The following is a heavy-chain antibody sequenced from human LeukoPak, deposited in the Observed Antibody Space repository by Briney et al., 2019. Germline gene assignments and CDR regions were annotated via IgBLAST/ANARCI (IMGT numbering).Heavy chain of an antibody. D-gene: IGHD3-10*01. CDR3: ARVVWGFGELSVYWFDP. CDR1: GYTFTTHG. V-gene: IGHV1-18*01. CDR2: ISPYNGNT. J-gene: IGHJ5*02. Sequence: ASVKVSCKASGYTFTTHGISWVRQAPGQGLEWMGWISPYNGNTNYAQKFHGRVTMTTDTSTNTAYMELKSLRSDDTAVYYCARVVWGFGELSVYWFDPWGQGTLVTVSS.